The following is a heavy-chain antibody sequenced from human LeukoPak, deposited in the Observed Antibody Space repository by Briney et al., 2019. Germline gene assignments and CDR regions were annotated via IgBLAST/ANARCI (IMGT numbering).Heavy chain of an antibody. Sequence: ASVKVSCKASGYAFTEYAMNWVRQAPGQGLEWMGWINTYTGNPTYGQGFTGRFVFSLDTSVSTAYLQISSLKAEDTAVYYCARDLVSAGFDIWGRGTMVTVSS. D-gene: IGHD6-6*01. J-gene: IGHJ3*02. CDR3: ARDLVSAGFDI. CDR1: GYAFTEYA. V-gene: IGHV7-4-1*02. CDR2: INTYTGNP.